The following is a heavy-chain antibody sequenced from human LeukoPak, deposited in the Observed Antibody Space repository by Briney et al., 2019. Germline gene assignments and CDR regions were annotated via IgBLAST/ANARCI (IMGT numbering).Heavy chain of an antibody. CDR2: ISYDGSNK. J-gene: IGHJ3*02. D-gene: IGHD5-24*01. CDR3: ARVAGYNYLDAFDN. Sequence: GGSLRLSCAASGFTFSSYAMHWVRQAPGKGLEWVAVISYDGSNKYYADSVKGRFTVSRDNSKNTLYLQMNSLRAEDTAVYYCARVAGYNYLDAFDNWGQGIMVTVSS. V-gene: IGHV3-30-3*01. CDR1: GFTFSSYA.